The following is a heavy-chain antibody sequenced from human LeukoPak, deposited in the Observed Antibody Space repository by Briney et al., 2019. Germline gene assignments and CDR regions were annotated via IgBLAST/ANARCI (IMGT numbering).Heavy chain of an antibody. CDR2: IYTSGST. CDR3: ARASGDYLWRTFDI. J-gene: IGHJ3*02. V-gene: IGHV4-61*02. Sequence: QVQLQESGPGLVKPSQTLSLTCTVSGGSISSGNYYWTWIRQPAGKGLEWIGRIYTSGSTNYNPYLESRVTISLDTSKNQFSLNLSSVTAADTAVYYCARASGDYLWRTFDIWGQGTMVTASS. D-gene: IGHD4-17*01. CDR1: GGSISSGNYY.